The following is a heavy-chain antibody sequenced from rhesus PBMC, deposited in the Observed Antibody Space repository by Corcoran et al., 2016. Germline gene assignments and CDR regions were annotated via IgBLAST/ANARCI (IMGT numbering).Heavy chain of an antibody. Sequence: QVQLQESGPGVVKPSETLSLTCAVSGGSISDSYRWSWIRQPPGKGLEWIGYIYGSSTSTNYNPSLKSRVTISKDTSKNQFSLKLSSVTAADTAVYYCASLYGYYFDYWGQGVLVTVSS. J-gene: IGHJ4*01. CDR2: IYGSSTST. V-gene: IGHV4S10*01. CDR1: GGSISDSYR. CDR3: ASLYGYYFDY. D-gene: IGHD3-9*01.